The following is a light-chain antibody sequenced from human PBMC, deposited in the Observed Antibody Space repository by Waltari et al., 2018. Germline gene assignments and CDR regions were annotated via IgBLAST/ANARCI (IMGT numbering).Light chain of an antibody. J-gene: IGKJ2*01. V-gene: IGKV2-30*01. CDR3: MQGSHWPYT. CDR2: KVS. CDR1: QSLVYSDGNTY. Sequence: DVVMTQSPLSLPVTLGQPASLSCRSSQSLVYSDGNTYLNWFQQRPGQSPRRLIYKVSNRDSGVPDRFGGSGSGTDFTLEISRVEAEDVAVYYCMQGSHWPYTFGQGPSWRSN.